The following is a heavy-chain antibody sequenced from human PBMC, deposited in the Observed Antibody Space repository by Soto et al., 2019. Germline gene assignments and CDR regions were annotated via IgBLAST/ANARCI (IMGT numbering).Heavy chain of an antibody. CDR2: INPNNGGT. Sequence: VASVKVSCKASGYTFTGYYMHWVRQAPGQGLEWMGWINPNNGGTNYAQKFQGWVTMTRDTSISTAYMELSRLRSDDTAVYYCARGFELGVRLGAYYGMDVWGQGTTVTVSS. CDR3: ARGFELGVRLGAYYGMDV. V-gene: IGHV1-2*04. D-gene: IGHD7-27*01. CDR1: GYTFTGYY. J-gene: IGHJ6*02.